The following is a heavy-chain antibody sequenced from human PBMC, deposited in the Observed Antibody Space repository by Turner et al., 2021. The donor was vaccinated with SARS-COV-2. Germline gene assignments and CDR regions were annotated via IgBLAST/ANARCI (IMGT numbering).Heavy chain of an antibody. CDR1: GYTFATYG. J-gene: IGHJ3*01. V-gene: IGHV1-18*01. D-gene: IGHD3-16*01. CDR3: ARGSLWFDDLRENAFDV. CDR2: ISGYNGNR. Sequence: QVQLVQSGAEVKKPGASVKVSCKAVGYTFATYGVVWVRQAPGQGLEWMGWISGYNGNRNYAQSLQGRVTMATDTSTNTAYMELRSLTSADTGVYFCARGSLWFDDLRENAFDVWGQGTLVTVSS.